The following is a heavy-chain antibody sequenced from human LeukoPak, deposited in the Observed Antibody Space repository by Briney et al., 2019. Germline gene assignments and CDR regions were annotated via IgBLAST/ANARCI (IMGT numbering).Heavy chain of an antibody. CDR2: IKQDGSEK. V-gene: IGHV3-7*01. J-gene: IGHJ4*02. Sequence: PGGSLRLSCAASGFTFSSYWMSWVRQAPGKGLEWVANIKQDGSEKYYVDSVKGRFTISRDNAKNSLYLQMNSLRAEDTAVYYCAKAALGYCSGGSCYSFDYWGQGTLVTVSS. D-gene: IGHD2-15*01. CDR3: AKAALGYCSGGSCYSFDY. CDR1: GFTFSSYW.